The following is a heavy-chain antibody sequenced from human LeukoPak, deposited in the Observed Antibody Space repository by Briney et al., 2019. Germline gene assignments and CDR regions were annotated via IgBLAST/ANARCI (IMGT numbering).Heavy chain of an antibody. CDR3: VGVGRVGYSIYFHH. CDR1: GLTFSISG. CDR2: IRGDGGKK. J-gene: IGHJ1*01. D-gene: IGHD5-24*01. V-gene: IGHV3-64D*06. Sequence: GSLRLSCAESGLTFSISGMHWVRQAPGKGLEYVADIRGDGGKKYCADSVKGRFTISRDNPKNTVYLQMSSLRAEDTAVYYCVGVGRVGYSIYFHHWGQGTLVPVSS.